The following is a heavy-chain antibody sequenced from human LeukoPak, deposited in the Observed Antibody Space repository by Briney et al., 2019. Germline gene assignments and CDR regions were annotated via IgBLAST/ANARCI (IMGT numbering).Heavy chain of an antibody. D-gene: IGHD3-10*01. CDR1: GGSFSGYY. J-gene: IGHJ3*01. Sequence: SETLSLTCAVYGGSFSGYYWSWIRQPPGKGLEWIGEINHSGSTNYNPSLKSRVTISVDTYKNQFSLKLSSVTAADTAVYYCASQYYYGSGNSWGQGTMVTVSS. V-gene: IGHV4-34*01. CDR2: INHSGST. CDR3: ASQYYYGSGNS.